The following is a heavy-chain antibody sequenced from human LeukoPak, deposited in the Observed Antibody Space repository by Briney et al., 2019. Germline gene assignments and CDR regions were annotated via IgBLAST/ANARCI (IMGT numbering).Heavy chain of an antibody. V-gene: IGHV3-64D*06. CDR1: GFTFSSFA. D-gene: IGHD3-22*01. CDR3: VKGGVIKGDQ. Sequence: PGGPLRLSCSASGFTFSSFAMHWVRQAPGKGLEYVSAISSSGGNTYYADSVKGRFTVSRDNSKNTLYLQMSSLRAEDTAVYYCVKGGVIKGDQWGQGTLVTVSS. J-gene: IGHJ4*02. CDR2: ISSSGGNT.